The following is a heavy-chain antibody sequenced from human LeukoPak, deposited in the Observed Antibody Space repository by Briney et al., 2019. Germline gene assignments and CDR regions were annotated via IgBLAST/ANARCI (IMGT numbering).Heavy chain of an antibody. CDR2: IYSGDTT. V-gene: IGHV3-53*01. D-gene: IGHD4/OR15-4a*01. CDR1: GFIFSPYA. J-gene: IGHJ4*02. CDR3: ARDPGGAKFDY. Sequence: GGSLRLSCSASGFIFSPYAMHWVRQAPGKGLEWVSVIYSGDTTAYADSVKGRFTISRDNSKNTLYLQLNSLRAEDTAVFYCARDPGGAKFDYWGQGTLVTVSS.